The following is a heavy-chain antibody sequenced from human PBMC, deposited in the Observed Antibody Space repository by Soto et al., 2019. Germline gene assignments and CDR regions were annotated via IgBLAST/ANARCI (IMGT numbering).Heavy chain of an antibody. CDR2: IRGSSGGT. V-gene: IGHV3-23*01. Sequence: GGSLRLSCAASGFTFSVYAMSWVRQAPGEGLEWVSGIRGSSGGTYYADSVKGRFTISRDNSKNTLYLQMNSLRAEDTAVYYCAREIRGYCFDYWGQGTLVTVSS. D-gene: IGHD3-3*01. CDR1: GFTFSVYA. CDR3: AREIRGYCFDY. J-gene: IGHJ4*02.